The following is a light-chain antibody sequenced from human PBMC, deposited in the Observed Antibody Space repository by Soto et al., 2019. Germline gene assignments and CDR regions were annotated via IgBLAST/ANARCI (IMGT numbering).Light chain of an antibody. Sequence: QSVLTQPASVSGSPGQSIAISCTGTRSDVGAYNYVSWYQQHPGKAPKLMISEVTNRPSGVSNRFSGSKSGNTASLTISGLQAEDEADYYCSSYTSSSTRVFGTGTKLTVL. CDR3: SSYTSSSTRV. J-gene: IGLJ1*01. V-gene: IGLV2-14*01. CDR1: RSDVGAYNY. CDR2: EVT.